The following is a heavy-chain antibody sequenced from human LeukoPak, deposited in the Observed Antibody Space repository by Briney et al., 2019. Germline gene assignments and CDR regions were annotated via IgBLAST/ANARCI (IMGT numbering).Heavy chain of an antibody. CDR3: ARREYGRYCSGGSCPGAFDI. Sequence: GESLKISCKGSGYSFTSYWIGWVRQLPGKGLGWMGIIFPGDSDTRYSPSFQGQVTISADKSISTAYLQWSSLKASDTAMYYCARREYGRYCSGGSCPGAFDIWGQGTMVTVSS. D-gene: IGHD2-15*01. V-gene: IGHV5-51*01. CDR1: GYSFTSYW. J-gene: IGHJ3*02. CDR2: IFPGDSDT.